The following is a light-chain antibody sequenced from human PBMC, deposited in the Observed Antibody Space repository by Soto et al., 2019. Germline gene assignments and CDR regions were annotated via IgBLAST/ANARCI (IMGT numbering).Light chain of an antibody. V-gene: IGKV3-15*01. CDR2: DAS. CDR3: QQYHNWPIT. CDR1: QSVGNN. J-gene: IGKJ5*01. Sequence: IVMTQSAPALSVYTRERATLSCRASQSVGNNLAWYQQKPGQAPRILMYDASTRATGISARFSGSGSGTEFTLTISSLQSEDFAVYYCQQYHNWPITFGQGTGLEIK.